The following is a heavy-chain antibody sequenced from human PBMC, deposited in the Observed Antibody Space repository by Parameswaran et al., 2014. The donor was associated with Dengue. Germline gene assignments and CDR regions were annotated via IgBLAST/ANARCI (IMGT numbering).Heavy chain of an antibody. CDR2: IIPIFGTA. CDR3: ARLIDSSGSSVAPAPS. D-gene: IGHD3-22*01. J-gene: IGHJ5*02. Sequence: SWVRQAPGQGLEWMGGIIPIFGTANYAQKFQGRVTITADESTSTAYMELSSLRSEDTAVYYCARLIDSSGSSVAPAPSWGQGTLVTVSS. V-gene: IGHV1-69*01.